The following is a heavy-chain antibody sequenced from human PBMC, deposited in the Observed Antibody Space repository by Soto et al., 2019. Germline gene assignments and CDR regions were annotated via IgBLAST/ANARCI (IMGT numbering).Heavy chain of an antibody. J-gene: IGHJ5*02. D-gene: IGHD2-2*01. CDR2: INPQTGAP. Sequence: QVHLVQSGPETRTPGASVKVSCKASGYTFIGYYIHWIRQAPGQGLEWMGYINPQTGAPTYPQKFKGSVTMTRDTTLRTAYMELKTLTSNDTAVYYCAKARGISSARLITWFDPWGQGTLISVSS. V-gene: IGHV1-2*04. CDR1: GYTFIGYY. CDR3: AKARGISSARLITWFDP.